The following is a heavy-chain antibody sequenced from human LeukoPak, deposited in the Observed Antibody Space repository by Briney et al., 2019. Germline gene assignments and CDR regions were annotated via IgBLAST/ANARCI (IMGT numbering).Heavy chain of an antibody. J-gene: IGHJ4*02. D-gene: IGHD2-15*01. CDR2: IYYSGST. Sequence: PSETLPLTCTVSGGSISSYYWTWIRQPPGKGLEYIGHIYYSGSTNYIPSLKSRVTISVDTSKNQFSLKLSSVTAADTAVYYCARRGYCSGGSCYSFDYWAREPWSPSPQ. CDR1: GGSISSYY. V-gene: IGHV4-59*01. CDR3: ARRGYCSGGSCYSFDY.